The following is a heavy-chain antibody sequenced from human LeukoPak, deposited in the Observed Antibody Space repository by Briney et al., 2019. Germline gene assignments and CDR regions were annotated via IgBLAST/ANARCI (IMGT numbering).Heavy chain of an antibody. CDR2: IYYSGST. D-gene: IGHD3-22*01. V-gene: IGHV4-61*01. CDR3: ARDPQYYYDSSGYYRPGFFDY. Sequence: SETLSLTCTVSGGSISSSSYYWGWIRQPPGKGLEWIGYIYYSGSTNYNPSLKSRVTISVDTSKNQFSLKLSSVTAADTAVYYCARDPQYYYDSSGYYRPGFFDYWGQGTLVTVSS. J-gene: IGHJ4*02. CDR1: GGSISSSSYY.